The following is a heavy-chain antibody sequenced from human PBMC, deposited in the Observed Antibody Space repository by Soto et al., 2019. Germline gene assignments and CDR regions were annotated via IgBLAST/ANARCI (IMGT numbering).Heavy chain of an antibody. Sequence: QVQLQESGPGLVRPSETLSLTCTVSGGYINHYYWTWIRQPPGKGLEWMGYIYYSGTTTNYNPSLKSRVTLSVDTSKNQFSLKLSSVTAADTAVYYCARLGGSYAVPHFDYWGQGTLVTVSS. CDR3: ARLGGSYAVPHFDY. D-gene: IGHD1-26*01. J-gene: IGHJ4*02. CDR2: IYYSGTTT. CDR1: GGYINHYY. V-gene: IGHV4-59*08.